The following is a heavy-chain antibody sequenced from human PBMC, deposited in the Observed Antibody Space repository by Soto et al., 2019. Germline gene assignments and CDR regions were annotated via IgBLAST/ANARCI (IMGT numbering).Heavy chain of an antibody. CDR3: ARFFGNAFDV. CDR1: GGSISTDSYN. V-gene: IGHV4-39*02. Sequence: QLQLQESGPGLVKPSETLSLTCSVSGGSISTDSYNWDWIRQSPGKGLEWIGTIYYDGTPSYNPSHKSPATISVDTSRNHFSLKVKSVTAADTAMYYCARFFGNAFDVWGQGTMVKVSS. J-gene: IGHJ3*01. D-gene: IGHD3-3*01. CDR2: IYYDGTP.